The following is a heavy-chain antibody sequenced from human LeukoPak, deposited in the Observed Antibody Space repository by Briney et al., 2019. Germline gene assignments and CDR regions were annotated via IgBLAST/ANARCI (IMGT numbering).Heavy chain of an antibody. V-gene: IGHV4-4*07. J-gene: IGHJ6*03. CDR3: ARDNIVVVPAAISLYYYYYYMDV. CDR2: IYTSGST. Sequence: PSETLSLTCTVSGGSISSYYWSWIRQPAGKGLEWIGRIYTSGSTNYNPSLKSRVTMSVDTSKNQFSLKLSSVTAADTAEYYCARDNIVVVPAAISLYYYYYYMDVWGKETTVTVSS. CDR1: GGSISSYY. D-gene: IGHD2-2*01.